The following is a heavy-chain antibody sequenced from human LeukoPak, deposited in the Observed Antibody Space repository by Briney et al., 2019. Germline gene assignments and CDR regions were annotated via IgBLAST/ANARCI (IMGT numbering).Heavy chain of an antibody. D-gene: IGHD3-16*02. CDR3: ARQPYVWGSYRYFDY. J-gene: IGHJ4*02. Sequence: GESLKISCKGSGYSLTSYWIGWVRQMPGKGLEWMGIIYPGDSDTRYSPSFQGQVTISADKSISTAYLQWSSLKASDTAMYYCARQPYVWGSYRYFDYWGQGTLVTVSS. CDR2: IYPGDSDT. V-gene: IGHV5-51*01. CDR1: GYSLTSYW.